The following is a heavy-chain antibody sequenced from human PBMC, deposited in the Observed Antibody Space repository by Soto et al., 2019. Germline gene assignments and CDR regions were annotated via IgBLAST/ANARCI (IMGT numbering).Heavy chain of an antibody. D-gene: IGHD3-3*01. CDR2: IYYSGST. Sequence: LSLTCTVSGGSISSYYWSWIRQPPGKGLEWIGYIYYSGSTNYNPPLKSRVTISVDTSKNQFSLKLSSVTAADTAVYYCARVRVDFWSGPSPYYYYGMDVWGQGTTVTVSS. J-gene: IGHJ6*02. CDR1: GGSISSYY. V-gene: IGHV4-59*01. CDR3: ARVRVDFWSGPSPYYYYGMDV.